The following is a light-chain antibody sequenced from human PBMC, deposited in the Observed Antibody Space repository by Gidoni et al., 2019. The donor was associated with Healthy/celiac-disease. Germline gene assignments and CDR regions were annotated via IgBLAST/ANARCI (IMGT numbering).Light chain of an antibody. J-gene: IGLJ3*02. CDR2: RNN. CDR3: AAWDDSLSGPV. V-gene: IGLV1-47*01. Sequence: QSVLTQPPSATGNPGQRVTIPCSGSSSNIGSNYVYWYQQLPGTAPKILIYRNNQRPSGVPDRFSGSKSGTSASLAISVLRSEDEADYYCAAWDDSLSGPVFGGGTKLTVL. CDR1: SSNIGSNY.